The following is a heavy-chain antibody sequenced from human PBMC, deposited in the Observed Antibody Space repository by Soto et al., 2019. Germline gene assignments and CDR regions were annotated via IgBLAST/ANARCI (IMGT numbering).Heavy chain of an antibody. CDR3: AGTLYSSSWRYFDY. Sequence: QVQLQESGPGLVKPSQTLSLTCTVSGGSISSGDYYWGWIRQPPGKGLEWIGYIYYSGSTYYNPSPKSRVTVTVDASKNQSPLKLSSVTAADTAVDYYAGTLYSSSWRYFDYWGQGTLVTVSS. CDR1: GGSISSGDYY. J-gene: IGHJ4*02. V-gene: IGHV4-30-4*01. CDR2: IYYSGST. D-gene: IGHD6-13*01.